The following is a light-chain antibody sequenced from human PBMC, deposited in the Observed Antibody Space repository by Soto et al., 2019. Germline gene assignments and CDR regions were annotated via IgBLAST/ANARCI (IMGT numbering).Light chain of an antibody. CDR2: GAS. CDR3: QQYNNWPRT. J-gene: IGKJ1*01. CDR1: QSVSSN. V-gene: IGKV3-15*01. Sequence: EIVMTQSPATLSVSPGERDTLSCRASQSVSSNLAWYQQKPGQAPRLLIYGASTRATGIPARFSGSGSGIEFTLTISSLQSEDFAVYYCQQYNNWPRTFGQGTKVDI.